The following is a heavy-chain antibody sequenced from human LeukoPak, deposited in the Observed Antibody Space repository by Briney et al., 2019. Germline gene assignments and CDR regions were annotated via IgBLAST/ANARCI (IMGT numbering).Heavy chain of an antibody. D-gene: IGHD2-2*01. CDR3: ARGGLPLGYCSSTSCYAVHWFDP. CDR2: INHSGST. J-gene: IGHJ5*02. CDR1: GGSFSGYC. V-gene: IGHV4-34*01. Sequence: PSETLSLTCAVYGGSFSGYCWSWIRQPPGKGLEWIGEINHSGSTNYNPSLKSRVTISVDTSKNQFSLKLSSVTAADTAVYYCARGGLPLGYCSSTSCYAVHWFDPWGQGTLVTVSS.